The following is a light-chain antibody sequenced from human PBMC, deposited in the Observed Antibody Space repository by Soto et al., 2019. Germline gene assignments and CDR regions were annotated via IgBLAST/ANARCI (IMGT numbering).Light chain of an antibody. CDR2: GAS. CDR3: QQYNNWPPWT. CDR1: QSVSNN. J-gene: IGKJ1*01. V-gene: IGKV3-15*01. Sequence: EIVMTQSPATLSVSPGERATLSCRASQSVSNNLAWYQQKAGQAPRLLIYGASTRATGIPARFSGSGSGTEFTLTISSLQSEDFAVYYCQQYNNWPPWTFGQGTKVVIK.